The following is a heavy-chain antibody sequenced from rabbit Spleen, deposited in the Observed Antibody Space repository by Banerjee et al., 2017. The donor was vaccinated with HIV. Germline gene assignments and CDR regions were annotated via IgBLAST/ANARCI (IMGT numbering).Heavy chain of an antibody. CDR1: EFDLSNYG. J-gene: IGHJ4*01. CDR2: IDPIFGRT. Sequence: QEQLVESGGGLVQPGGSLKLSCKASEFDLSNYGVSWVRQAPGKGLEWIGYIDPIFGRTYYASWVNGRFTISSHNAQNTLYLQLNSLTAADTATYFCVRDLGYDDYSEKGYFNLWGPGTLVTVS. V-gene: IGHV1S47*01. CDR3: VRDLGYDDYSEKGYFNL. D-gene: IGHD2-1*01.